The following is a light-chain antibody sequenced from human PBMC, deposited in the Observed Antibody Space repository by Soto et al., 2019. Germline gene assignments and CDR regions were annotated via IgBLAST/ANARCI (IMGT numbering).Light chain of an antibody. CDR3: QQRSNGRT. V-gene: IGKV3-11*01. CDR1: QSVSSY. J-gene: IGKJ4*01. Sequence: EIVLTQSPATLSFSQGERATLSCRASQSVSSYLAWYQQKPGQAPRLLIYDASNRATGIPARFSGSGSGTDFTLTISSLEPEDFAVYYCQQRSNGRTFGGGTKVDIK. CDR2: DAS.